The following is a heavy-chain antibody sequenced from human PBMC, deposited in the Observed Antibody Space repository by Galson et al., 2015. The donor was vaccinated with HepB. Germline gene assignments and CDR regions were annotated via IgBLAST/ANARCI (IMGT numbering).Heavy chain of an antibody. D-gene: IGHD3-10*01. CDR3: ARTPLGTGYGSGSYYYQFNY. CDR1: GGTFSSYA. CDR2: IIPIFGTA. J-gene: IGHJ4*02. Sequence: SVKVSCKASGGTFSSYAISWVRQAPGQGLEWMGGIIPIFGTANYAQKFQGRVTITADKSTSTAYMELSSLRSEDTAVYYCARTPLGTGYGSGSYYYQFNYWGQGTLVTVSS. V-gene: IGHV1-69*06.